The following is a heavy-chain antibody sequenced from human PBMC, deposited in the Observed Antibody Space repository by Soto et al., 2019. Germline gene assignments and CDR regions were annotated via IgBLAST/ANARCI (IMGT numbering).Heavy chain of an antibody. V-gene: IGHV1-3*01. CDR3: ARVAVGYYYMDV. Sequence: ASVKVSCKASGYTFTTYAMHWVRQAPGQGLEWIGWINPASGHTNYAQKFQDRVTMTRDTSTSTGYMELSALIPEDTAVYYCARVAVGYYYMDVWGKGTTVTVSS. CDR1: GYTFTTYA. J-gene: IGHJ6*03. CDR2: INPASGHT.